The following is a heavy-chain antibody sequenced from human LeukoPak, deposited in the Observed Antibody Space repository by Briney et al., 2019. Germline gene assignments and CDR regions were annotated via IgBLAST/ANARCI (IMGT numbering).Heavy chain of an antibody. V-gene: IGHV4-39*01. D-gene: IGHD3-3*01. CDR1: GGSISSSTYY. CDR3: AGTIFGVVIYNWFDP. J-gene: IGHJ5*02. Sequence: SETLSLTCTVSGGSISSSTYYWGWIRQPPGKGLEWIGSSYYSGNIYYNPSLKSRVTISVDTSKNQFSLNLSSVTAADTALYYCAGTIFGVVIYNWFDPWGQGTLVTVSS. CDR2: SYYSGNI.